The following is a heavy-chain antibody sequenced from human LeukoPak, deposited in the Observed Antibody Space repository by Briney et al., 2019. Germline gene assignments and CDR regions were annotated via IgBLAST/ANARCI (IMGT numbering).Heavy chain of an antibody. Sequence: GGSLRLSCAASGFTFSSYSMNWVRQAPGKGLEWVASIKQGGSTTFYADSVKGRFAGSRDDARTSLFLQMDSLSADDTAVYYCARGPDYGDRVDFLVSWGQGTQVTVSS. D-gene: IGHD4-17*01. CDR2: IKQGGSTT. V-gene: IGHV3-7*01. CDR3: ARGPDYGDRVDFLVS. CDR1: GFTFSSYS. J-gene: IGHJ4*02.